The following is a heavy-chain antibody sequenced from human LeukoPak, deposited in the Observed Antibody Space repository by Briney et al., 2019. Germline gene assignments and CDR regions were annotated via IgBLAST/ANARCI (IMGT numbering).Heavy chain of an antibody. J-gene: IGHJ4*02. D-gene: IGHD6-19*01. CDR1: GGSISSYY. Sequence: SETLSLTCTVSGGSISSYYWSWIRQPPGKGLEWIGYVHYSGSTNYNPSLKSRVTISVDTSKNQFSLKLSSVTAADTAVYYCARGSIAVAGTESAQNFDYWGQGTLVTVSS. V-gene: IGHV4-59*12. CDR3: ARGSIAVAGTESAQNFDY. CDR2: VHYSGST.